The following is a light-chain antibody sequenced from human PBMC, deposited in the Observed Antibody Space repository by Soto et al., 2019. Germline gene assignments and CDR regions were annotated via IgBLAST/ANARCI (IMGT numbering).Light chain of an antibody. CDR1: QSVSISY. J-gene: IGKJ1*01. V-gene: IGKV3-20*01. CDR3: QQYGSSPPWT. CDR2: GAS. Sequence: EIVLTQTPSTLSVSPGERAALSCRASQSVSISYLAWYQQKPGQAPRLLIYGASSRATGIPDRFSGSGSGTDFTLTISRLEPEDFAVYYCQQYGSSPPWTFGQGTKVDIK.